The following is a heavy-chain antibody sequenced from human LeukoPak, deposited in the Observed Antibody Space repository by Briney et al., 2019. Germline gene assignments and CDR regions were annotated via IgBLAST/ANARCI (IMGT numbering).Heavy chain of an antibody. CDR1: GFSFSTYW. CDR3: ARDLRGNRDC. V-gene: IGHV3-74*01. CDR2: INPDGSTT. D-gene: IGHD4-23*01. Sequence: PGGSLRISCAASGFSFSTYWVDWVRQAPGKGLVWVSSINPDGSTTDYGHFVKGQFTISRDNAKNTLYLQMNSLQAEDTAVYFCARDLRGNRDCWGQGTLVTVSS. J-gene: IGHJ4*02.